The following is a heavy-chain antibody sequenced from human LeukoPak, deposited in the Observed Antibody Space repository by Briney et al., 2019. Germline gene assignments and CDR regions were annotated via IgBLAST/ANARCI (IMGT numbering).Heavy chain of an antibody. CDR2: INHSGYT. CDR1: GVSFSNYY. CDR3: TRAVAGHPD. D-gene: IGHD6-19*01. J-gene: IGHJ4*02. V-gene: IGHV4-34*01. Sequence: PSETLSLTCAASGVSFSNYYWSWVRQSPSQGLEWIGEINHSGYTNYNPSLKSRVTMSIDPSKKQFSLRLTSVTAADAGVYYCTRAVAGHPDWGQGTLVTVSS.